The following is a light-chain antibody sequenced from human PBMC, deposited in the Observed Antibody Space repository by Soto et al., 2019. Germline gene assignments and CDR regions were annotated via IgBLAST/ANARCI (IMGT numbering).Light chain of an antibody. CDR3: QQYNIYPLT. J-gene: IGKJ4*01. CDR2: AAS. CDR1: EDINGW. Sequence: DVQMTQSPSSLSASVGDRVTITCRASEDINGWLAWYQQKPGTVPKSLIYAASILQTGVPSRFSGSGSGTDFTLTISSLQPEDSATYYCQQYNIYPLTFGGGTKVEIK. V-gene: IGKV1D-16*01.